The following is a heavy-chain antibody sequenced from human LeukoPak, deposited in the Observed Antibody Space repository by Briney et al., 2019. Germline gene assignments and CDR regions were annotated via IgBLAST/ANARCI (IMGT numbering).Heavy chain of an antibody. Sequence: SETLSLTCAFYGGSFGGYYWSWIRQPPGRGLEGIGEINHSGSTNYNPSLKSRVTISVDTSKNQFSLKLSSVTAADTAVYYCARGTRLEGYYDSSGYYETIDDYWGQGTLVTVSS. CDR3: ARGTRLEGYYDSSGYYETIDDY. D-gene: IGHD3-22*01. CDR2: INHSGST. J-gene: IGHJ4*02. V-gene: IGHV4-34*01. CDR1: GGSFGGYY.